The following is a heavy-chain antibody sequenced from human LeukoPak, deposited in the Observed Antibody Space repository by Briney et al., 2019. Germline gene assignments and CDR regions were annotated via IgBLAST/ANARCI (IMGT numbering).Heavy chain of an antibody. CDR1: GGSISSYY. Sequence: SETLSLTCTVSGGSISSYYWSWIRQPPGKGLEWIGYIYYSGSTNYNPSLKSRVTISVDTSKTQFSLKLRSVTAADTAMYYCAGRSRGFDPWGQGTLVTVSS. CDR3: AGRSRGFDP. J-gene: IGHJ5*02. D-gene: IGHD6-13*01. CDR2: IYYSGST. V-gene: IGHV4-59*01.